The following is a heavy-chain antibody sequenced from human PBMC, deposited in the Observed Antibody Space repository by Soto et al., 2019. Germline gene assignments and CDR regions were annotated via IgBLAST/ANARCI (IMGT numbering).Heavy chain of an antibody. D-gene: IGHD6-19*01. CDR2: IYPGDSDT. J-gene: IGHJ4*02. CDR3: ARLGRQWLVTKLTHFDY. Sequence: GESLKISCKGSGYSFTSYWIGWVRQMPGKGLEWMGIIYPGDSDTRYSPSFQGQVTISADKSISTAYLQWSSLKASDTAMYYCARLGRQWLVTKLTHFDYRGQGTLVTVSS. CDR1: GYSFTSYW. V-gene: IGHV5-51*01.